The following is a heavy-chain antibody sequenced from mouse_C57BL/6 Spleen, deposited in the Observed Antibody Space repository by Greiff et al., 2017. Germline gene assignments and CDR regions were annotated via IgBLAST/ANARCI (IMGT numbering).Heavy chain of an antibody. J-gene: IGHJ2*01. CDR1: GYTFTSYW. V-gene: IGHV1-69*01. CDR3: ARGPDSSGY. D-gene: IGHD3-2*02. CDR2: IDPSDSYT. Sequence: QVQLQQPGAELVMPGASVKLSCKASGYTFTSYWMHWVKQRPGQGLEWIGEIDPSDSYTNYNQKFKGKSTLTVDKSSSTAYMQLSSLTSEDSAVYYCARGPDSSGYWGQGTTLTVSS.